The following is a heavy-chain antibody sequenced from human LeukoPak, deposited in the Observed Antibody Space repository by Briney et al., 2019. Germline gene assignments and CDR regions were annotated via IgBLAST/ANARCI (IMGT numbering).Heavy chain of an antibody. Sequence: GGSLRLSCAASGFTFSSYAMSWVRQAPGKGLEWVSAISGSGGSTYYADSVKGRFTISRDNSKNTLYLQMNSLRAEDTAVYYCARPTTRDLSSSWVYWGQGTLVTVSS. CDR3: ARPTTRDLSSSWVY. J-gene: IGHJ4*02. V-gene: IGHV3-23*01. CDR2: ISGSGGST. CDR1: GFTFSSYA. D-gene: IGHD6-13*01.